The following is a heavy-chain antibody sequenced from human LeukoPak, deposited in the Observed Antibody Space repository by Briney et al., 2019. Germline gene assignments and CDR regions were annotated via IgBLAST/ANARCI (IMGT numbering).Heavy chain of an antibody. CDR2: IYTSGST. J-gene: IGHJ4*02. CDR1: GVSVSSYY. D-gene: IGHD6-19*01. V-gene: IGHV4-4*09. Sequence: KASETLSLTCTVSGVSVSSYYWSWIRQPPGKGLEWIGYIYTSGSTNYNPALKSRVIISVDTSKNQFSLKLRSVTAADTAVYYCARQAGGWLGNWGQGTLVSVSS. CDR3: ARQAGGWLGN.